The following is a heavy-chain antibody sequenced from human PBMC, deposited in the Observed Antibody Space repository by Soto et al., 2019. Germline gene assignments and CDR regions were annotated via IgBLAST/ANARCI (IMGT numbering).Heavy chain of an antibody. CDR1: GFTVSSNY. D-gene: IGHD3-10*01. CDR3: ARVSHGSGSLDY. J-gene: IGHJ4*02. Sequence: GGSLRLSCAASGFTVSSNYMCWVRQAPGKGLEWVSVIYSGGSTYYADSVKGRLTISRDNSKNTLYLQMNSLRAEDTAVYYCARVSHGSGSLDYWGQGTLVTVSS. CDR2: IYSGGST. V-gene: IGHV3-53*01.